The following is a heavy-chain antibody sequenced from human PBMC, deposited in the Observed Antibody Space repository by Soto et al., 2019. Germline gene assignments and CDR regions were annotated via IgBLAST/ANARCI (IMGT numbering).Heavy chain of an antibody. CDR3: NTSASGTSGYYYFDL. V-gene: IGHV3-15*01. Sequence: GGSLRLSCAASGFTFSNGRMTWVRQAPGKGLEWVGHIKSKTEGGTTDYAAPVKGRFTISRDDSRSTLYLQMTSLKTEDTAVYYCNTSASGTSGYYYFDLWGQGTQVTVSS. CDR2: IKSKTEGGTT. CDR1: GFTFSNGR. J-gene: IGHJ4*02. D-gene: IGHD3-22*01.